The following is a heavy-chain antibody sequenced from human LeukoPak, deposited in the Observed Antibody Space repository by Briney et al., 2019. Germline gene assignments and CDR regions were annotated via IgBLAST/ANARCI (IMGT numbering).Heavy chain of an antibody. V-gene: IGHV3-30*03. CDR3: ATGLQYGIWGVPYFYMHA. CDR2: ISYDGSNK. D-gene: IGHD3-10*01. J-gene: IGHJ6*03. CDR1: GFTFSSYG. Sequence: GGSLRLSCAASGFTFSSYGMHWVRQAPGKGLEWVAVISYDGSNKYYADSVKGRFTISRDNSKNTLYLQMNSLRAEDTAVYYCATGLQYGIWGVPYFYMHAWGKGTTVTVSS.